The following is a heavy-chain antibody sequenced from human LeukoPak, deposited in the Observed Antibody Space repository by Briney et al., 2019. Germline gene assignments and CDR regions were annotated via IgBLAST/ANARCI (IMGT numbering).Heavy chain of an antibody. Sequence: ASVKVSCKTSGYNFTSNDINWVRQATGQGPEWMGWMNPSSGNTGYAQNFQGRLDLTRNIALTTAYMELSSLTSEDTATYYCVRAAREGRDSVTVVQTGNWFDPWGQGTLVTVSS. D-gene: IGHD3-9*01. CDR2: MNPSSGNT. CDR3: VRAAREGRDSVTVVQTGNWFDP. V-gene: IGHV1-8*01. J-gene: IGHJ5*02. CDR1: GYNFTSND.